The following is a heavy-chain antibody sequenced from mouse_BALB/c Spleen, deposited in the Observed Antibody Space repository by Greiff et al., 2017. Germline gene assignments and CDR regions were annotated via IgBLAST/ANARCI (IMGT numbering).Heavy chain of an antibody. CDR1: GFTFSSFG. V-gene: IGHV5-17*02. CDR3: AGGNYVRFAY. D-gene: IGHD2-1*01. J-gene: IGHJ3*01. CDR2: ISSGSSTI. Sequence: EVQLVESGGGLVQPGGSRKLSCAASGFTFSSFGMHWVRQAPEKGLEWVAYISSGSSTIYYADTVKGRFTISRDNPKNTLFLQMTSLRSEDTAMYYCAGGNYVRFAYWGQGTLVTVSA.